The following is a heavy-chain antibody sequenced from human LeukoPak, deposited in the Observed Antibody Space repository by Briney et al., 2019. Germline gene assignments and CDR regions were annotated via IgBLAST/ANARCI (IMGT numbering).Heavy chain of an antibody. Sequence: GGSLRLSRAASGFTFSSYGMHWVRQAPGKGLEWVAVISHDGINKYYADFVKGRFTISRDNSKNTVYLQMNSLRAEDTAVYYCAKDVSPLDSSGYHYIFDYWGQGTLVTVSS. CDR2: ISHDGINK. D-gene: IGHD3-22*01. V-gene: IGHV3-30*18. J-gene: IGHJ4*02. CDR3: AKDVSPLDSSGYHYIFDY. CDR1: GFTFSSYG.